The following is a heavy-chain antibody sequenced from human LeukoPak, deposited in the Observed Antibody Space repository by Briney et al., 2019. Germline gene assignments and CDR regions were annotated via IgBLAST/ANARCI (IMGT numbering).Heavy chain of an antibody. CDR2: INHSGST. V-gene: IGHV4-34*01. CDR1: GGSFSGYY. Sequence: SETLSLTCAVYGGSFSGYYWSWIRQPPGKGLEWIGEINHSGSTNYNPSLKSRVTISVDTSKNQFSLKLSSVTAADTAVYYCARGPRVFYLSPGYFQHWGQGTLVTVSS. CDR3: ARGPRVFYLSPGYFQH. J-gene: IGHJ1*01. D-gene: IGHD2-8*01.